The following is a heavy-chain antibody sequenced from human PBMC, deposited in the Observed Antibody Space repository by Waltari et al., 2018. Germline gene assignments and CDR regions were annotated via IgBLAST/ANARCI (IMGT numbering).Heavy chain of an antibody. D-gene: IGHD2-2*01. J-gene: IGHJ4*02. CDR3: ARGSTGYVRVWDS. CDR2: IKYDGSAT. V-gene: IGHV3-7*03. Sequence: EVQLMESGGGLVQPGGSLRLSCSASGFNFAASWMTWVRLAPGKGLGWVANIKYDGSATYHADSVNGRFAISRDNAHNSLYLQMNSVIADDTAIYFCARGSTGYVRVWDSWGQGTMVTVSS. CDR1: GFNFAASW.